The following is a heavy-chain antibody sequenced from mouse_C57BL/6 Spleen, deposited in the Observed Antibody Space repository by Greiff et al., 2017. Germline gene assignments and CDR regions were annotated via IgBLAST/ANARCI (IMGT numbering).Heavy chain of an antibody. V-gene: IGHV1-18*01. Sequence: EVQLVESGPELVKPGASVKIPCKASGYTFTDYNMDWVKQSHGKSLEWIGDINPNDGGTIYNQKFKGKATLTVDKSSITAYMELRSLTSEDTAVYYCARHDGYSGFAYWGQGTLVTVSA. J-gene: IGHJ3*01. D-gene: IGHD2-3*01. CDR3: ARHDGYSGFAY. CDR2: INPNDGGT. CDR1: GYTFTDYN.